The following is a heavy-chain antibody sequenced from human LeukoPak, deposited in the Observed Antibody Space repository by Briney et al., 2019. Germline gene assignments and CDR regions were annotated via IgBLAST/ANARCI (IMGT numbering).Heavy chain of an antibody. Sequence: SETLSLTCTVSGGSISSYYWSWIRQPPGKGLEWIGYIYYSGSTNYNPSLKSRVTISVDTSKNQFSLKPSSVTAADTAVYYCARHEEVITTLLVWGQGTLVTVSS. D-gene: IGHD2-8*02. V-gene: IGHV4-59*08. CDR3: ARHEEVITTLLV. J-gene: IGHJ4*02. CDR2: IYYSGST. CDR1: GGSISSYY.